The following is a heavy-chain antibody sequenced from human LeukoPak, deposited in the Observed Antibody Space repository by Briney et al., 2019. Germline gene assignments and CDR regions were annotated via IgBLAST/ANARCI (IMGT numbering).Heavy chain of an antibody. CDR1: GYSISSGYY. Sequence: SETLSLTCAVSGYSISSGYYWGWLRQPPGKGLEWIGSIYHSGSTYYNPSLKSRVTISVDTSKNQFSLKLSSVTAADTAVYYCARHGSSWCWFDYWGQGTLVTVSS. CDR3: ARHGSSWCWFDY. D-gene: IGHD6-13*01. V-gene: IGHV4-38-2*01. CDR2: IYHSGST. J-gene: IGHJ4*02.